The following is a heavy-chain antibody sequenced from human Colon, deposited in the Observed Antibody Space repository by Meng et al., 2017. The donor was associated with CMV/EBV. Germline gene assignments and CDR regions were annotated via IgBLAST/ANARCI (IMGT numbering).Heavy chain of an antibody. D-gene: IGHD5-18*01. V-gene: IGHV3-23*01. CDR2: ISGSGDTT. Sequence: GEYLKISCAAAGFSFSTHGMNWVRQAPGKGLEWVSGISGSGDTTHYADSVKGRFTISRANLKNTLYLQMNSLRAEDTAVYYCAKVPHTAARYYGMDVWGQGTTVTVSS. J-gene: IGHJ6*02. CDR3: AKVPHTAARYYGMDV. CDR1: GFSFSTHG.